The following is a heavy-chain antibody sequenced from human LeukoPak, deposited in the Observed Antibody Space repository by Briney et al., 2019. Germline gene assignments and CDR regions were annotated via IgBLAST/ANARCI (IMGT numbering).Heavy chain of an antibody. CDR1: GFPFNSYS. V-gene: IGHV3-21*01. CDR3: ARDGGWDYDTSGYYLHAFDI. J-gene: IGHJ3*02. CDR2: ISSSTKYV. D-gene: IGHD3-22*01. Sequence: GGSLRLSCAACGFPFNSYSMNWVRQAPGEGLEWVSSISSSTKYVYYADSLKGRFTISRDNAKNPLYLQMNSLRAEDTAEYCCARDGGWDYDTSGYYLHAFDIWGQGTMVTVSS.